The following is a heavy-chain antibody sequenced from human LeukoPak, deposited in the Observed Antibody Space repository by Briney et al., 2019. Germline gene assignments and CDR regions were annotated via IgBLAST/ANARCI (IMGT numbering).Heavy chain of an antibody. Sequence: SETLSLICTVSGYSISSGYYWGWIRQPPGKGLEWIGSIYHSGSTYYNPSLKSRVTISVDTSKNQFSLKLSSVTAADTAVYYCARDGSYDWFDPWGQGTLVTVSS. CDR1: GYSISSGYY. V-gene: IGHV4-38-2*02. CDR3: ARDGSYDWFDP. D-gene: IGHD1-26*01. J-gene: IGHJ5*02. CDR2: IYHSGST.